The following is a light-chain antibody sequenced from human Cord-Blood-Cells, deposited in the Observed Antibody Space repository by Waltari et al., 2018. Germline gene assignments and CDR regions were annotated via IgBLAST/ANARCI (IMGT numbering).Light chain of an antibody. CDR3: QQYDNLPLT. CDR1: QDISNY. J-gene: IGKJ4*01. V-gene: IGKV1-33*01. Sequence: DIQMTQSPSSLSASVADRVTITCQASQDISNYLIWYQQKPGKAPKLLIYDASNLETGVPSRFSGSGSGTDFTFTISSLQPEDIATYYCQQYDNLPLTFGGGTKVEIK. CDR2: DAS.